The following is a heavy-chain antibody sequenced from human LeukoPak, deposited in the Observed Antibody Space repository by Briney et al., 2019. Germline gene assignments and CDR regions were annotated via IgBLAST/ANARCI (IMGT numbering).Heavy chain of an antibody. J-gene: IGHJ4*02. CDR3: ARERYYYDSSGYQNYLDY. V-gene: IGHV3-53*01. CDR2: IYSGGST. CDR1: GVTVSSND. Sequence: GGSLRLSCAASGVTVSSNDMSWVRQAPGKGLEWVSFIYSGGSTYYADSVKGRFTISRDNSKNTLYLQMNSLRAEDTAVYYCARERYYYDSSGYQNYLDYWGQGTLVTVSS. D-gene: IGHD3-22*01.